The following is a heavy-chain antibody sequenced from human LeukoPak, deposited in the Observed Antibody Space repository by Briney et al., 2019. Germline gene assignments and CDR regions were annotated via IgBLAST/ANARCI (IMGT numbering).Heavy chain of an antibody. CDR2: IYTSGST. D-gene: IGHD3-22*01. Sequence: KPSETLSLTCTVSGGSISSYYWSWIRQPAGKGLEWIGRIYTSGSTNYNPSLKSRVTISVDTSKNQFSLKLSSVTAADTAVYYCARVYYYDSSGYRVYYYMDVWGKGTTVTVSS. CDR1: GGSISSYY. V-gene: IGHV4-4*07. J-gene: IGHJ6*03. CDR3: ARVYYYDSSGYRVYYYMDV.